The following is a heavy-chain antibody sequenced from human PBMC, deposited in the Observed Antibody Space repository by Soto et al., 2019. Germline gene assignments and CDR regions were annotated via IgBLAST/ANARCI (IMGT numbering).Heavy chain of an antibody. Sequence: SGPTLVNPTQTLTVTCTFSGFSLSTGGAGVGWIRQPPGKAPEWLALISWKDEKRYNPGLKSRLTITKDTSKNQVVLTMTDLDPVDTATYFCAHRYGGNYYRWYFDSWGQGTLVTVSS. CDR2: ISWKDEK. V-gene: IGHV2-5*01. D-gene: IGHD1-26*01. CDR3: AHRYGGNYYRWYFDS. J-gene: IGHJ4*02. CDR1: GFSLSTGGAG.